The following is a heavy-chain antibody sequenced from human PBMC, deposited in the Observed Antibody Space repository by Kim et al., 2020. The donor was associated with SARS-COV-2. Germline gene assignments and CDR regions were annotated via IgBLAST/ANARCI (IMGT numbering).Heavy chain of an antibody. D-gene: IGHD2-2*03. CDR1: GFTFDDHA. J-gene: IGHJ4*03. V-gene: IGHV3-9*01. CDR3: VMDMCLGIVVPVI. Sequence: GGSLRLSCAASGFTFDDHAMHWVRQAPGKGLEWVSGITCNSGTITYADSVKGRFTISRDNAKNSLYLQMNSLRAEDTALYYCVMDMCLGIVVPVIWGQGSQVTVSS. CDR2: ITCNSGTI.